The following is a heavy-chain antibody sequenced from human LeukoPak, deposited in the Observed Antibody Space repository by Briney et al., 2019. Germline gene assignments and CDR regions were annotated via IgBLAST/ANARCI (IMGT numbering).Heavy chain of an antibody. V-gene: IGHV1-18*01. CDR1: GYNFRNYG. CDR2: ISGANGNT. Sequence: ASVKVSCKTSGYNFRNYGINWVRQAPGQGLEWMGWISGANGNTDYAQNVQGRVTMITDPSTSTAFMELRSLRSDDTAVYYCARTERRGSRNNWFDRWGRGTLVTVSS. CDR3: ARTERRGSRNNWFDR. J-gene: IGHJ5*02. D-gene: IGHD2-2*01.